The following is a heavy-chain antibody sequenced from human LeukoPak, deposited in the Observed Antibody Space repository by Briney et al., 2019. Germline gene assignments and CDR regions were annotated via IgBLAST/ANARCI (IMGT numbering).Heavy chain of an antibody. CDR2: IYYSGST. CDR3: ARSAPRRYCSSTSCPPAY. Sequence: PSETLSLTCTVSGVSISSYYWSWIRQPPGKGLEWIGYIYYSGSTNYNPSLKSRVTISVDTSKNQFSLKLSSVTAADTAVYYCARSAPRRYCSSTSCPPAYWGQGTLVTVSS. D-gene: IGHD2-2*01. CDR1: GVSISSYY. V-gene: IGHV4-59*01. J-gene: IGHJ4*02.